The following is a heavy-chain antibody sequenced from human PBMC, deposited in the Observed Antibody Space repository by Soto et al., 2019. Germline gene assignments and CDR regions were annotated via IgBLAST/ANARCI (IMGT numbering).Heavy chain of an antibody. D-gene: IGHD2-2*01. J-gene: IGHJ4*02. Sequence: QVQLQQWGAGLLKPSETLSLTCAVYGGSFSGYYWSWIRQPPGKGLEWIGEINHRGSTNYNPSLKSRVTISVDTSKNQFSLKLSSVTAADTAVYYCARGRGYCSSTSCYAPLDYWGQGTLVTVSS. V-gene: IGHV4-34*01. CDR2: INHRGST. CDR1: GGSFSGYY. CDR3: ARGRGYCSSTSCYAPLDY.